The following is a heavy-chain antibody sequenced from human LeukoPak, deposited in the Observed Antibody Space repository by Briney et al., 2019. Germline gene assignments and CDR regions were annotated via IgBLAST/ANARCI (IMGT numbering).Heavy chain of an antibody. D-gene: IGHD5-18*01. Sequence: GGSLRLSCAASGFTLSGYAMSWVRQAPGKGLEWVSGVSSSGGITYYADSVKGRITISRDNSKNTLFLQVSSLRADDTAVYYCALTKRESSYEIDYWGQGTLVTVSS. V-gene: IGHV3-23*01. J-gene: IGHJ4*02. CDR2: VSSSGGIT. CDR1: GFTLSGYA. CDR3: ALTKRESSYEIDY.